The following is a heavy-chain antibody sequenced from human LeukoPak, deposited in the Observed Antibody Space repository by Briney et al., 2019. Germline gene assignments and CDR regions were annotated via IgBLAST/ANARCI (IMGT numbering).Heavy chain of an antibody. Sequence: GESLKISCKGSGDTFTSYWIGWVRQMPGKGLEWTGIIYPGDPDTRYSPSFQGQVTISADESISTAYLQWSSLKASDTAMYYCARLSRRDGYKVDYWGQGTLVTVSS. CDR1: GDTFTSYW. CDR3: ARLSRRDGYKVDY. V-gene: IGHV5-51*01. D-gene: IGHD5-24*01. J-gene: IGHJ4*02. CDR2: IYPGDPDT.